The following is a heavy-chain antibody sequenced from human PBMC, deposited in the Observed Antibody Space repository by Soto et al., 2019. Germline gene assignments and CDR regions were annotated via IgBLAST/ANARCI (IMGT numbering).Heavy chain of an antibody. D-gene: IGHD3-10*01. CDR1: GFTFSSYA. Sequence: GGSLRLSCAASGFTFSSYAMSWVRQAPGKGLEWVSAISGSGGSTYYADSVKGRFTISRDNSKNTLYLQMNSLRAEDTAVYYCAKGAALDRRYYYGSGSPEDYYYYGMDVWGQGTTVTVSS. CDR3: AKGAALDRRYYYGSGSPEDYYYYGMDV. V-gene: IGHV3-23*01. J-gene: IGHJ6*02. CDR2: ISGSGGST.